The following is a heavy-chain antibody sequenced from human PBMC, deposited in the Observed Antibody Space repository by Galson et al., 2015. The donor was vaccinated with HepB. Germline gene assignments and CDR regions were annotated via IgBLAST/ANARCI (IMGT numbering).Heavy chain of an antibody. D-gene: IGHD6-19*01. Sequence: SVKVSCKASGYTFTSYDINWVRQATGQGLEWMGWMNPNSGNTGYAQKFQGRVTMTRNTSISTAYMELNSLRSEDTAVYYCARGLGADLSSGWWVGYYYYGMDVWGQGTTVTVSS. V-gene: IGHV1-8*01. CDR1: GYTFTSYD. J-gene: IGHJ6*02. CDR3: ARGLGADLSSGWWVGYYYYGMDV. CDR2: MNPNSGNT.